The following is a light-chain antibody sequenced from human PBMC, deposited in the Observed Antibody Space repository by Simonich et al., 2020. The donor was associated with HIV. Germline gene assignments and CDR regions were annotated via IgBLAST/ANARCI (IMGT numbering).Light chain of an antibody. CDR1: QSVSSN. CDR2: GAS. J-gene: IGKJ2*01. V-gene: IGKV3-15*01. Sequence: EIVMTQSPATLSVSPGERVTLSCRASQSVSSNLAWYQQKPGQAPRLLIYGASTTATGVPARFSGSGSGTEFTLTISSMQSEDFAVYYCQQYNNWPLFFGQGTKLEIK. CDR3: QQYNNWPLF.